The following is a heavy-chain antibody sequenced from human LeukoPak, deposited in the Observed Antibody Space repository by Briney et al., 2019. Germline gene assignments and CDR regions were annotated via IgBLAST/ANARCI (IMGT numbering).Heavy chain of an antibody. D-gene: IGHD2-2*01. J-gene: IGHJ4*02. Sequence: GGSLRLSCAASGFTFSSYEMNWVRQAPGKGLEWVSYISSSGSTIYYADSVKGRFTICRDNAKNSLYLQMNSLRAEDTAVYYCARLNLGYCSSTSCSLDYWGQGTLVTVSS. CDR2: ISSSGSTI. CDR1: GFTFSSYE. V-gene: IGHV3-48*03. CDR3: ARLNLGYCSSTSCSLDY.